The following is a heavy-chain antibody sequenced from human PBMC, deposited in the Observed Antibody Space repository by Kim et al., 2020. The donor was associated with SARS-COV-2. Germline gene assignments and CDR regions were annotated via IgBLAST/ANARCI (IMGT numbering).Heavy chain of an antibody. J-gene: IGHJ4*02. D-gene: IGHD3-9*01. V-gene: IGHV4-39*01. CDR3: ARLPLNYDILTGYYFDY. Sequence: LKRRATISLDTSKNQFSLTLSSVTAADTAVYYCARLPLNYDILTGYYFDYWGQGTLVTVSS.